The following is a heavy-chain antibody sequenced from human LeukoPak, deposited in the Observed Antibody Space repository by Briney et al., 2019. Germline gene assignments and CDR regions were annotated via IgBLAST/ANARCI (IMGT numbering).Heavy chain of an antibody. CDR3: AKDLGDIVVVPAANFAFDV. Sequence: GGSLRLSCAASGFTFSSYGMHWVRQAPGNGLEWVAVIWYDGSNKYYADSVKGRFTISRDNSKNTLYLQMNSLRAEDTAVYYCAKDLGDIVVVPAANFAFDVWGQGTMVTVSS. CDR2: IWYDGSNK. J-gene: IGHJ3*01. V-gene: IGHV3-33*06. D-gene: IGHD2-2*01. CDR1: GFTFSSYG.